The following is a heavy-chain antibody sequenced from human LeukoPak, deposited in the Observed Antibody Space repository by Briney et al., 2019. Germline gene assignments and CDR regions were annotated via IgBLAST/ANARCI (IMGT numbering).Heavy chain of an antibody. CDR1: GYTFTGYY. Sequence: ASVKVSCKASGYTFTGYYVHWVRQAPGQGLEWMGRINPNSGGTNYAQKFQGRVTMTRDTSISTAYMELSRLRSDDTAVYYCAREVQGYRYGMDVWGQGTTVTVSS. CDR3: AREVQGYRYGMDV. D-gene: IGHD5-18*01. J-gene: IGHJ6*02. CDR2: INPNSGGT. V-gene: IGHV1-2*06.